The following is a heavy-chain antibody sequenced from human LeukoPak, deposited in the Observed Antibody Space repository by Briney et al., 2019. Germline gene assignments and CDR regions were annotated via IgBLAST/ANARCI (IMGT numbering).Heavy chain of an antibody. D-gene: IGHD3-3*01. V-gene: IGHV4-31*03. CDR3: ATGTGYDFWSGYLDNWFDP. J-gene: IGHJ5*02. CDR2: IYYSGST. CDR1: GGSISSGGYY. Sequence: PSETLSLTCTVSGGSISSGGYYWSWLRQHPGKGLEWIGYIYYSGSTYYNPSLKSRVTISVDTSKNQFSLKLSSVTAADTAVYYCATGTGYDFWSGYLDNWFDPWGQGTLVTVSS.